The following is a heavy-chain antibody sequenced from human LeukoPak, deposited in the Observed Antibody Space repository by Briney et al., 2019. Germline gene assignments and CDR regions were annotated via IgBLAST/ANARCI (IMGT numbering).Heavy chain of an antibody. Sequence: ASVKVSRKASGYTFAGYYMHRVRQAPGQGLEGMGWINPNSGGTDYAQKFQGRVTMTRDTSISTAYMEVSRLRSDDTAVYYCARGAGSDYDSSGYSFDYWGQGTLVTVSS. D-gene: IGHD3-22*01. J-gene: IGHJ4*02. CDR3: ARGAGSDYDSSGYSFDY. V-gene: IGHV1-2*02. CDR1: GYTFAGYY. CDR2: INPNSGGT.